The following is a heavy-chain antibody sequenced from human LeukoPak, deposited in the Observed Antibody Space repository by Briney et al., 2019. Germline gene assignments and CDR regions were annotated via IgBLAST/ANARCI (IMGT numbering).Heavy chain of an antibody. J-gene: IGHJ4*02. CDR2: IIPIFGTA. V-gene: IGHV1-69*13. CDR3: ARDRWYYDILTGYYNSYYFDY. D-gene: IGHD3-9*01. CDR1: GGTFSSYA. Sequence: ASVKVSCKASGGTFSSYAISWVRQAPGQGLEWMGGIIPIFGTANYVQKFQGRVTITADESTSTAYMELSSLRSEDTAVYYCARDRWYYDILTGYYNSYYFDYWGQGTLVTVSS.